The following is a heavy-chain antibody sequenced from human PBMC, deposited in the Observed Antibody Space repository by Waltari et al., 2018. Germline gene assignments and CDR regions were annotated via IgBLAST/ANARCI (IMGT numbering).Heavy chain of an antibody. Sequence: QLQLQESGPGLVKPSETLSLTCTVSGGSLSSGRYYWGWIRQPPGKGLESIGYISYSGTTYYNLSLKSRVTMSVDTSRDQYSLSLRSVAAADTAVYYCARYYGNGEGWLDPWGQGTLVTVSS. V-gene: IGHV4-39*07. D-gene: IGHD3-3*01. CDR2: ISYSGTT. CDR1: GGSLSSGRYY. J-gene: IGHJ5*02. CDR3: ARYYGNGEGWLDP.